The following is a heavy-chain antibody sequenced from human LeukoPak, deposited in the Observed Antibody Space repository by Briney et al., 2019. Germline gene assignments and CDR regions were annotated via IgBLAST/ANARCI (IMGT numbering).Heavy chain of an antibody. CDR3: ARVGSSGWPNVDYFDY. CDR2: IYYSGST. V-gene: IGHV4-59*01. CDR1: GGSISSYY. D-gene: IGHD6-19*01. J-gene: IGHJ4*02. Sequence: SETLSLTCTVSGGSISSYYWSWIRQPPGKGLEWIGYIYYSGSTNYNPSLKSRVTISVDTSKNQFSLKLSSVTAADTAVYYCARVGSSGWPNVDYFDYWGQGTLVTVSS.